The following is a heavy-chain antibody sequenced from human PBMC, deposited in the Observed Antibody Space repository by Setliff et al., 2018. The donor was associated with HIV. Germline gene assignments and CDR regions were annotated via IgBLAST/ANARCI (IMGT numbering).Heavy chain of an antibody. J-gene: IGHJ6*02. D-gene: IGHD2-2*01. CDR3: ARDKMEAPAGTKGYYYYYGMDV. CDR1: GDSISSDSYY. CDR2: IYQSGNT. Sequence: KTSETLSLTCAVSGDSISSDSYYWGWIRQPPGKGLEWIASIYQSGNTYYKPSLRSRVNISVDTSKNQLSLKLTSVTATDTAVYYCARDKMEAPAGTKGYYYYYGMDVWGQGTTVTVSS. V-gene: IGHV4-39*02.